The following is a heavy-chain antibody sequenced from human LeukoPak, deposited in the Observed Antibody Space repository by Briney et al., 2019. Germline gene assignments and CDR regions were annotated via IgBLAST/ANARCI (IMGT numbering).Heavy chain of an antibody. Sequence: ASVKVSCKTSGYTFSSYGITWVRQAPGQGLEWMGWISAYGHTKLARNLKPRVTVTIDTSTTTAYMELRSLSSDDTAVYFCARETASGYLGFDFWGQGTLITVSS. CDR3: ARETASGYLGFDF. CDR2: ISAYGHT. J-gene: IGHJ4*02. V-gene: IGHV1-18*01. D-gene: IGHD3-3*01. CDR1: GYTFSSYG.